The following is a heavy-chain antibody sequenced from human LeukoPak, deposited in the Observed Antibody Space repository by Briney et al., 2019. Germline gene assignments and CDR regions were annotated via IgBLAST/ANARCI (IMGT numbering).Heavy chain of an antibody. V-gene: IGHV4-38-2*02. D-gene: IGHD3-10*01. Sequence: PSETLSLTCAVSGYSISSGYYWGWIRQPPGKGLEWIGSIYHSGSTYYNPSLKSRVTISVDTSKNQFSLKLSSVTAADTAVYYCARDRVTMVRGVSYYYGMDVWGKGTTVTVSS. J-gene: IGHJ6*04. CDR1: GYSISSGYY. CDR3: ARDRVTMVRGVSYYYGMDV. CDR2: IYHSGST.